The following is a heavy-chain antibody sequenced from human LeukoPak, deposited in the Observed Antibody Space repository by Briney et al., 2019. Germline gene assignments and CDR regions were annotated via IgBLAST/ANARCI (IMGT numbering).Heavy chain of an antibody. D-gene: IGHD3-22*01. CDR2: IWYDGSNK. V-gene: IGHV3-33*08. Sequence: GRSLRLSCAASGFTFSSYGMHWVRQAPGKGLEWVAVIWYDGSNKYYADSVKGRFTISRDNSKNTLYLQMNSLRAEDTAVYYCARVSRKKYYYDSSGYYYPGDYYYGMDVWGQGTTVTVSS. J-gene: IGHJ6*02. CDR3: ARVSRKKYYYDSSGYYYPGDYYYGMDV. CDR1: GFTFSSYG.